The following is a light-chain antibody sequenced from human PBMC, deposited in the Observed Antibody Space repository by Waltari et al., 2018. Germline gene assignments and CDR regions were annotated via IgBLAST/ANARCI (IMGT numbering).Light chain of an antibody. Sequence: DIVMTQSPDSLAVSLGERASINCKSSQSVLYSSNNRNYLAWYQQKPGQPPKLLIYWASTRESGVPDRFSGSGSGTVFTLTISSLQAEDVAVYYCQQYYTTPHFGQGTRLEIK. CDR1: QSVLYSSNNRNY. J-gene: IGKJ5*01. CDR2: WAS. CDR3: QQYYTTPH. V-gene: IGKV4-1*01.